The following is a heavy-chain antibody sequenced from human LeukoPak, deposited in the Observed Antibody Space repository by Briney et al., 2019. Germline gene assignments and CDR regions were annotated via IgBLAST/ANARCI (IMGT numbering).Heavy chain of an antibody. CDR1: GFTFSSYW. V-gene: IGHV3-74*01. CDR3: ARSGLWLAEDWYFDY. CDR2: INSDGSST. J-gene: IGHJ4*02. Sequence: GGSLRLSCAASGFTFSSYWMHWVRQAPGKGLVWVSRINSDGSSTSYADSVKGRFTISRDNDKNTLYLQMNSLRAEDTAVYYCARSGLWLAEDWYFDYWGQGTLVTVSS. D-gene: IGHD5-24*01.